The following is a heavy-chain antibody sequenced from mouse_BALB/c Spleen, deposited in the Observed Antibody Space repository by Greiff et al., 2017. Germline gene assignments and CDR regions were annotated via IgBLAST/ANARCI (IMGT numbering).Heavy chain of an antibody. D-gene: IGHD1-1*01. CDR2: ISSGSSTI. CDR3: ARRGNYYGSSYDAMDY. CDR1: GFTFSSFG. V-gene: IGHV5-17*02. Sequence: EVKLMESGGGLVQPGGSRKLSCAASGFTFSSFGMHWVRQAPEKGLEWVAYISSGSSTIYYADTVKGRFTISRDNPKNTLFLQMTSLRSEDTAMYYCARRGNYYGSSYDAMDYWGQGTSVTVSS. J-gene: IGHJ4*01.